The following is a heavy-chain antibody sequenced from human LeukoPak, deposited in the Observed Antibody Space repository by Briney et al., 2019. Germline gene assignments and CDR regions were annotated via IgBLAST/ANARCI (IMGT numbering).Heavy chain of an antibody. CDR1: GFTFRLFG. V-gene: IGHV3-30*02. J-gene: IGHJ4*02. D-gene: IGHD2-21*02. Sequence: PGGSLRLSCAASGFTFRLFGMHWVRQAPGKGLEWGSFIRFDGSNTYHADSVKGRFTISRDNSKNTLYLQMNSLTSEDTAVYYCAKVKTDILIPDSWGQGTLVTVSS. CDR3: AKVKTDILIPDS. CDR2: IRFDGSNT.